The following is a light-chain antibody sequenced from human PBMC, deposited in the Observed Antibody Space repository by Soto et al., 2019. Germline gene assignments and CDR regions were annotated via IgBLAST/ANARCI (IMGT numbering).Light chain of an antibody. Sequence: QSVLTQPRSVSGSPGQSVTISCTGTXCNVGGYNYVLWXXXXXGXAPXXXXXXXTKRPSXVPDRXXGSKSGNPASLPISGLPAADEADYSCCSYAGRPYLFGTGTKVTVL. CDR2: XXT. CDR1: XCNVGGYNY. V-gene: IGLV2-11*01. J-gene: IGLJ1*01. CDR3: CSYAGRPYL.